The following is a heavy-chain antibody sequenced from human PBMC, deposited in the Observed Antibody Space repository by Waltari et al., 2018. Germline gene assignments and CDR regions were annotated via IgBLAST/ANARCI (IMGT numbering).Heavy chain of an antibody. J-gene: IGHJ4*02. CDR3: ARDITGTTGY. V-gene: IGHV3-30-3*01. Sequence: QVQLVESVGGVVQPGRSLRLACAASGFTFGSYALHWVRQAPGKGREWVSVISYDGSNKYYADSVKGRFTISRDNSKNTLYLQMNSLRAEDTAVYYCARDITGTTGYWGQGTLVTVSS. CDR2: ISYDGSNK. CDR1: GFTFGSYA. D-gene: IGHD1-7*01.